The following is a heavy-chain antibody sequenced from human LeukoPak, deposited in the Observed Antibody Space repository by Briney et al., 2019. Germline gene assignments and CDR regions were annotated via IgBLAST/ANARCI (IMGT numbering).Heavy chain of an antibody. CDR2: IYASGTA. CDR3: ARDAPNCSSTSCPNGYFDY. J-gene: IGHJ4*02. Sequence: PSETLSLTCTVSGGSISGSYWSWIRQPAGKGLEWIGRIYASGTANYNPSLQSRVTMSADTSKNQFSLKLSSVTAADTAVYYCARDAPNCSSTSCPNGYFDYWGQGTLVTVSS. V-gene: IGHV4-4*07. CDR1: GGSISGSY. D-gene: IGHD2-2*01.